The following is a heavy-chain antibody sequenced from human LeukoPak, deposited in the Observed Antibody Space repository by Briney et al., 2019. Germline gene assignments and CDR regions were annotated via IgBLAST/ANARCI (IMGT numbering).Heavy chain of an antibody. CDR3: ARRASTGYSSSSNAFDI. V-gene: IGHV5-51*01. CDR2: IYPGDSDT. D-gene: IGHD6-13*01. Sequence: GESLKISCQGSGYSFTSYWIGWVRQMPGKGLEWMGIIYPGDSDTRYSPSFQGQVTISADKSISTAYLQWSSLKASDTAMYYCARRASTGYSSSSNAFDIWGQGTMVTVSS. J-gene: IGHJ3*02. CDR1: GYSFTSYW.